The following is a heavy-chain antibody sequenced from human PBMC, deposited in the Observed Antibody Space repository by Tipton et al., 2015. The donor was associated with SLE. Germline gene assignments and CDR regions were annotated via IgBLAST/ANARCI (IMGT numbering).Heavy chain of an antibody. CDR1: GGSISNYY. V-gene: IGHV4-4*07. CDR3: AATLDVLDI. Sequence: TLSLTCSVSGGSISNYYWSWIRQTAGKGLEWIGRVHPTGSPFYNPSLESRVAISVDMSKNEFSLKLTAVTAADTAVYYCAATLDVLDIWGQGTMITVSS. J-gene: IGHJ3*02. CDR2: VHPTGSP.